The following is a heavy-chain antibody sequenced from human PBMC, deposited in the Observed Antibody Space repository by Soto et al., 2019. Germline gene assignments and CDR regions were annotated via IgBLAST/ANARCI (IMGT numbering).Heavy chain of an antibody. V-gene: IGHV1-69*02. D-gene: IGHD3-10*01. CDR1: GDTFNFYS. CDR2: VNPIVSMS. CDR3: ASSYGSGYRAFDY. J-gene: IGHJ4*02. Sequence: QVQLVQSGAEVKRPGSSVKVSCKASGDTFNFYSINWVRQAPGLGLEWMGRVNPIVSMSNYAQKFQGRVTMPADKSTRTAYMELSSLRSEDTAIYYFASSYGSGYRAFDYWGQGALVTVSS.